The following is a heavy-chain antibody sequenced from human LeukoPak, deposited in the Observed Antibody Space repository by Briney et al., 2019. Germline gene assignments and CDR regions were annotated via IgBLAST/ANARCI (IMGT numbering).Heavy chain of an antibody. D-gene: IGHD5-18*01. CDR2: IYYSGST. V-gene: IGHV4-39*01. CDR1: GGSISSSSYY. J-gene: IGHJ4*02. Sequence: PSETLSLTCTVSGGSISSSSYYWGWIRQPPGKGLEWIGSIYYSGSTYYNPSLKSRVTISVDTSKNQFSLKLSSVTAADTALYYCARHALGYSYTSDYWGQGTLVTVSS. CDR3: ARHALGYSYTSDY.